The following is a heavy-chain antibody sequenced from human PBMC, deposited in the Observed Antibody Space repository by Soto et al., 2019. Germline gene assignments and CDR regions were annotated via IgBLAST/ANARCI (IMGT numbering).Heavy chain of an antibody. D-gene: IGHD2-15*01. V-gene: IGHV1-69*08. J-gene: IGHJ5*02. CDR1: GGTFSSYT. Sequence: QVQLVQSGAEVKKPGSSVKVSCKASGGTFSSYTISWVRQAPGQGLEWMGRIIPILGIANYAQKFQGRVTITADKSTSTAYMELSSLRSVDTAVYYCARDPYWSGGGCYRDPAYNWFDPWGQGSLVTVSS. CDR3: ARDPYWSGGGCYRDPAYNWFDP. CDR2: IIPILGIA.